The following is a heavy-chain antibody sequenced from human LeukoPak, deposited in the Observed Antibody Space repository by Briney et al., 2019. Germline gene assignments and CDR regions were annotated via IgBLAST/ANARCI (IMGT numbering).Heavy chain of an antibody. CDR3: VRDLGIQGVIFFDY. CDR2: ISAYNGDT. D-gene: IGHD3-10*01. Sequence: ASVKVSCKASGYTFSSFGISWVRQAPGQGLEWMGWISAYNGDTNYAQKFQGRVTMTTDTSTSTAYMELRSLRSDDAAVYYCVRDLGIQGVIFFDYWGQGTLVTVSS. CDR1: GYTFSSFG. V-gene: IGHV1-18*01. J-gene: IGHJ4*02.